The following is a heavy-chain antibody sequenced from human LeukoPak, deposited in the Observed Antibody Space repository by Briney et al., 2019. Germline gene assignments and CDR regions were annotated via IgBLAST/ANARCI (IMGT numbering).Heavy chain of an antibody. J-gene: IGHJ4*02. V-gene: IGHV3-23*01. CDR2: ISGSGGST. CDR1: GITLSNYG. D-gene: IGHD3-22*01. CDR3: AKSIYYDSSGLYYFDY. Sequence: GGSLRLSCAVSGITLSNYGMSWVRQAPGKGLEWVSAISGSGGSTYYADSVKGRFTISRDNSKNTLYLQMNSLRAKDTAVYYCAKSIYYDSSGLYYFDYWGQGTLVTVSS.